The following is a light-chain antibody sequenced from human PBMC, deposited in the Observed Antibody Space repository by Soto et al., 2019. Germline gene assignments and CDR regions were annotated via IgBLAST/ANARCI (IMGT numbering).Light chain of an antibody. J-gene: IGLJ1*01. CDR2: EVT. CDR3: SSYTNINTRACV. V-gene: IGLV1-44*01. CDR1: SSNVGTNL. Sequence: QSVLTQPPSASGTPGQRVTISCSGRSSNVGTNLVNWYRQLPGTAPKLIIYEVTDRPSGVSNRFSGSKSGNTASLTISGLQAEDEAEYYCSSYTNINTRACVFGTGTKVTVL.